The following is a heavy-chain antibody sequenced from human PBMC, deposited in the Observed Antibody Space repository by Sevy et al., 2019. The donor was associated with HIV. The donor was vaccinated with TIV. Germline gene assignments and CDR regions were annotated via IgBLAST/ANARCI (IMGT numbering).Heavy chain of an antibody. D-gene: IGHD6-19*01. CDR2: VSFDGGNK. CDR1: GFSFRDYA. CDR3: ARGPYSSGLRFDY. J-gene: IGHJ4*02. V-gene: IGHV3-30*01. Sequence: SLRLSCVASGFSFRDYALHWVRQGPGKGLEWVAVVSFDGGNKYYPDSVKGRFTVSRDNSKNTLFLQMDSLRGEDTAVYYSARGPYSSGLRFDYWGQGTLVIVSS.